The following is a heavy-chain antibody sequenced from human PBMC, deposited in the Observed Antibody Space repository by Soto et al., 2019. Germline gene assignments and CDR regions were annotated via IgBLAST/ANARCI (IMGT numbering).Heavy chain of an antibody. V-gene: IGHV4-59*01. Sequence: QVQLQESGPGLVKPSETLSLTCTVSGGSISSYYWSWIRQPPGKGLEWIGYIYYSGSTNYNPSLKSQVPISVDTSKNQFSLTLSSVTPADTAVYYCARRYGGNFDFCGQGTLVTVSS. CDR3: ARRYGGNFDF. J-gene: IGHJ4*02. D-gene: IGHD1-26*01. CDR2: IYYSGST. CDR1: GGSISSYY.